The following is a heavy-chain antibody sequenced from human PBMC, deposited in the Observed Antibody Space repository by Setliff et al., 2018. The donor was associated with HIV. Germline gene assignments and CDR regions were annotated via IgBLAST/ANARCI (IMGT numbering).Heavy chain of an antibody. CDR3: ARLRGLNLEPFDY. Sequence: NPSETLSLTCTVSGGSISSSSYYWGWIRQPPGKGLEWIGSVYYSGSTYYNPSLKSRLTISVDTSTNKFSLKLSSVTAADTAVYYCARLRGLNLEPFDYWGQGTLVTVSS. CDR2: VYYSGST. CDR1: GGSISSSSYY. J-gene: IGHJ4*02. D-gene: IGHD1-1*01. V-gene: IGHV4-39*01.